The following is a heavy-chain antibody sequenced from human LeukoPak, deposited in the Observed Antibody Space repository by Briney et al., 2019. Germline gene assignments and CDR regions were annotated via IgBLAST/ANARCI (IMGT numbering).Heavy chain of an antibody. D-gene: IGHD6-6*01. V-gene: IGHV3-30*03. J-gene: IGHJ4*02. Sequence: AGGSLRLSCAASGFTFRSYGMHWVRQAPGKGLEWVALISFDESNKYYLDSVKGRFTISRDNSKNTLYLQMNSLRAEDTAVYFCVSLGYSSSSVRYWGQGTLVTVSS. CDR3: VSLGYSSSSVRY. CDR2: ISFDESNK. CDR1: GFTFRSYG.